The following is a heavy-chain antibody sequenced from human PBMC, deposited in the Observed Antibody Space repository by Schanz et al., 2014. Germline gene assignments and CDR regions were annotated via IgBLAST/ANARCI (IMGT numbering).Heavy chain of an antibody. V-gene: IGHV3-66*01. Sequence: VQLVESGGGVVQPGRSLRLSCAASGFTFSDYYMSWIRQAPGKGLEWVSVIYSGIGAYYADSVKDRFTVSRDNSKNTVYLQMNSLRAGDTAVYYCARGTDWNLHYWGQGALVTVSS. J-gene: IGHJ4*02. D-gene: IGHD1-1*01. CDR2: IYSGIGA. CDR1: GFTFSDYY. CDR3: ARGTDWNLHY.